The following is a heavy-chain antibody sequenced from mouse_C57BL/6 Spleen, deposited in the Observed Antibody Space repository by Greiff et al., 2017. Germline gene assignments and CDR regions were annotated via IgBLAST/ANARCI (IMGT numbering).Heavy chain of an antibody. D-gene: IGHD4-1*01. CDR1: GYAFTNYL. CDR2: INPGSGGT. Sequence: QVQLQQSGAELVRPGTSVKVSCKASGYAFTNYLIEWVKQRPGQGLEWIGVINPGSGGTNYNEKFKGKATLTADKSSSTAYMQLSSLTSEDSAVYFCAREGWDDYYFDYWGQGTTLTVSS. V-gene: IGHV1-54*01. CDR3: AREGWDDYYFDY. J-gene: IGHJ2*01.